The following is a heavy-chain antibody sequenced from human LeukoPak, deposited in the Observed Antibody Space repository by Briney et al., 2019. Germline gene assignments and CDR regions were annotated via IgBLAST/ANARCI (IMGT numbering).Heavy chain of an antibody. V-gene: IGHV3-21*04. CDR2: ISSSSRFI. D-gene: IGHD2-15*01. J-gene: IGHJ3*02. CDR3: AKAPPPYCSGGSCFDAFDI. Sequence: GGSLRLSCAASGFTFSSYSMNWVRQAPGKGLEWVSSISSSSRFIYYADSVKGRFTISRDNSKNTLLLQMNSLRAEDTALYYCAKAPPPYCSGGSCFDAFDIWGQGTMVTVSS. CDR1: GFTFSSYS.